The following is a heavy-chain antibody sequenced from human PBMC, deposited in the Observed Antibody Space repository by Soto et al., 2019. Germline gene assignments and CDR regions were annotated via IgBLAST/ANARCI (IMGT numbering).Heavy chain of an antibody. CDR3: ARDGKFDP. CDR1: GYTFTSYG. J-gene: IGHJ5*02. CDR2: ISAYNGNT. Sequence: QVQLVQSXXXXKXXXXSXXVSCKASGYTFTSYGISWVRQAPGQGLEWMGWISAYNGNTNYAQKLQGRVTMTTDTSTSTAYMELRSLRSDDTAVYYCARDGKFDPWGQGTLVTVSS. V-gene: IGHV1-18*01.